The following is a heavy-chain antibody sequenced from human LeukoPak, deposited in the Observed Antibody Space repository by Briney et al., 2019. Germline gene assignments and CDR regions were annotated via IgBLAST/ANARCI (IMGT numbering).Heavy chain of an antibody. V-gene: IGHV4-59*12. Sequence: SETLSLTCTVSGGSISSYYWSWIRQPPGKGLEWIGYIYYSGSTNYNPSLKSRVTISVDTSKNQFSLKLSSVTAADTAVYYCARVIGRSASFDPWGQGTLVTVSS. J-gene: IGHJ5*02. D-gene: IGHD1-26*01. CDR3: ARVIGRSASFDP. CDR2: IYYSGST. CDR1: GGSISSYY.